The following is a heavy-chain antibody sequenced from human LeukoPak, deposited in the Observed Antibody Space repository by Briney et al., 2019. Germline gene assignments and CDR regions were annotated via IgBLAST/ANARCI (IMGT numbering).Heavy chain of an antibody. CDR1: GFTFSTYY. Sequence: GSLRLSCPASGFTFSTYYMNWVRQAAGRGREWVSFITGSSSYIYYTDSVKGRFTISRDNAKNSLFLQMNSLRDEDTAVYYCAREPIVVVPAAIDYWGQGILVTVSS. D-gene: IGHD2-2*01. CDR3: AREPIVVVPAAIDY. CDR2: ITGSSSYI. J-gene: IGHJ4*02. V-gene: IGHV3-21*01.